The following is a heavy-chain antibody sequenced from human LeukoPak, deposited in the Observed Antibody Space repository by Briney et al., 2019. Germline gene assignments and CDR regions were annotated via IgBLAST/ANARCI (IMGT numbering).Heavy chain of an antibody. V-gene: IGHV4-59*08. CDR2: IYYSGST. Sequence: SETLSLTCTVSGGSISSYYWSWIRQPPGKGLEWIGYIYYSGSTNYNPSLKSRVTISVDTSKNQFSLKLSSVTAADTAVYYCARAGTTVTTWWFDPWGQGTLVTVSS. CDR1: GGSISSYY. J-gene: IGHJ5*02. D-gene: IGHD4-17*01. CDR3: ARAGTTVTTWWFDP.